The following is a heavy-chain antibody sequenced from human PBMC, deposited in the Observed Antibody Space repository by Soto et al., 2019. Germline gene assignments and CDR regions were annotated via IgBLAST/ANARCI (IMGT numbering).Heavy chain of an antibody. CDR1: GGTFSSYA. V-gene: IGHV1-69*13. CDR2: IIPIFGTA. CDR3: ARDSGIIAARRNYYYYYGMDV. D-gene: IGHD6-6*01. Sequence: ASVKVSCKASGGTFSSYALSWVRPAPGQGLEWMGGIIPIFGTANYAQKFQGRVTSTADESTSTAYMELSSLRSEDTAVYYCARDSGIIAARRNYYYYYGMDVWGQGTTVNVSS. J-gene: IGHJ6*02.